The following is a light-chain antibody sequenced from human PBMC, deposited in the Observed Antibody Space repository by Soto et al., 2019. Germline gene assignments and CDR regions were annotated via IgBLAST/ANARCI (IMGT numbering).Light chain of an antibody. J-gene: IGKJ2*01. V-gene: IGKV3-20*01. CDR2: GAS. CDR1: QSFSSSY. Sequence: IVLTQSPGTLSLSPGDRATLSCRASQSFSSSYLAWYQQKPGQAPRLLIYGASSRATDIPDRFSGSGSGTDFTLTISRLEPEDFAVYYCQQYGSSPGTFGQGTKLEI. CDR3: QQYGSSPGT.